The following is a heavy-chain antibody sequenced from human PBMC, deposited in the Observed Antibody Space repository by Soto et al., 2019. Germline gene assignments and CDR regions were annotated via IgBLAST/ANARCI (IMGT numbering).Heavy chain of an antibody. Sequence: LTKSVASGSRIGSTYYWSWIRQPPGRGPEWIGSIYYSGNTYYKPSLKSRVSISIDTSRNQFSLKLTSVTAADTGVYYCASSSPFHYWGPGILVTVSS. CDR1: SGSRIGSTYY. CDR2: IYYSGNT. J-gene: IGHJ4*02. V-gene: IGHV4-39*01. D-gene: IGHD6-6*01. CDR3: ASSSPFHY.